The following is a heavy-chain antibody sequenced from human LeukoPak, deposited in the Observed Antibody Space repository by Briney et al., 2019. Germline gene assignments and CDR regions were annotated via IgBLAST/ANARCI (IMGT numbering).Heavy chain of an antibody. Sequence: ASVKVACKASGYTFTRYYMHWVRQAPGQGLEWMGWINPNSGGTNYAQKFQGRVTMTRDTSISTAYMELSRLRSDDTAVYYCARDISPIAAAGEGYGMDVWGQGTTVTVSS. V-gene: IGHV1-2*02. J-gene: IGHJ6*02. CDR3: ARDISPIAAAGEGYGMDV. CDR1: GYTFTRYY. D-gene: IGHD6-13*01. CDR2: INPNSGGT.